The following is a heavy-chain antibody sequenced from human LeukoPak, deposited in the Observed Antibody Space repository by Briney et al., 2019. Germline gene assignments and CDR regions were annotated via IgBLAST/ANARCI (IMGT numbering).Heavy chain of an antibody. Sequence: SETLSLTCAVYGGSFSGYYWSWIRQPPGKGLEWIGSIYYSGSTYYNPSLKSRVTISVDTSKNQFSLKLSSVTAADTAVYYCARHVESSGYYWFDPWGQGTLVTVSS. CDR2: IYYSGST. D-gene: IGHD3-22*01. CDR3: ARHVESSGYYWFDP. V-gene: IGHV4-34*01. J-gene: IGHJ5*02. CDR1: GGSFSGYY.